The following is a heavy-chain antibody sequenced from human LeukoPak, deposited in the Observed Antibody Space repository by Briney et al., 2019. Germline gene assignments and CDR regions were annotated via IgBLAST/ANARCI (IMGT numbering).Heavy chain of an antibody. J-gene: IGHJ4*02. D-gene: IGHD1-7*01. CDR1: GGSISSYY. CDR3: ARDLSGITGTTGYFDY. V-gene: IGHV4-4*07. CDR2: IYTSGGT. Sequence: SETLSLTCTVSGGSISSYYWSWIRQPAGKGLEWIGRIYTSGGTNYNPSLKSRVTISVDKSKNQFSLKLSSVTAADTAVYYCARDLSGITGTTGYFDYWGQGTLVTVSS.